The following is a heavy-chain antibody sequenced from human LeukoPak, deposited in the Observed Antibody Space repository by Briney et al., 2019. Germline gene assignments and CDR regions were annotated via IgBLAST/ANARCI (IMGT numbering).Heavy chain of an antibody. CDR1: GFTFSSYS. Sequence: GGSLRLPCAASGFTFSSYSMNWVRQAPGKGLEWVSSISSSSSYIYYADSVKGRFTISRDNAKNSLYLQMSSLRAEDTAVYYCARDPYYYGSGSYYEPYFDYWGQGTLVTVSS. J-gene: IGHJ4*02. CDR3: ARDPYYYGSGSYYEPYFDY. V-gene: IGHV3-21*01. D-gene: IGHD3-10*01. CDR2: ISSSSSYI.